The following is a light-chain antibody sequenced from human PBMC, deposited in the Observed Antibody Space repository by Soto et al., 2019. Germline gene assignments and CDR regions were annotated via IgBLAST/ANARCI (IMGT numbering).Light chain of an antibody. CDR2: GDT. CDR3: QSYASSLSGSV. V-gene: IGLV1-40*01. CDR1: SSNIGADYD. Sequence: QAVVTQPPSVSGAPGQRVTISCTGSSSNIGADYDVHWYQQLPGTAPKLLIFGDTNRPSGVPDRFSGSKSGTSASLAITGLQADDEADYDCQSYASSLSGSVFGGGTKVTVL. J-gene: IGLJ2*01.